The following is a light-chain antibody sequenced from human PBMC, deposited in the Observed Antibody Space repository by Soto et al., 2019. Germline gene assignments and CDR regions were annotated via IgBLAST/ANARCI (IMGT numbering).Light chain of an antibody. CDR2: DAS. J-gene: IGKJ4*01. Sequence: EIVLTQSPATLSLSPGERATLSCRASQSVSNFLAWYQQKPGQAPRVLIYDASTRATGIPARFSGSGSGTDFALTISILEPEDFAVYYCQQRRTWPPLTFGGGTKVEIK. V-gene: IGKV3-11*01. CDR3: QQRRTWPPLT. CDR1: QSVSNF.